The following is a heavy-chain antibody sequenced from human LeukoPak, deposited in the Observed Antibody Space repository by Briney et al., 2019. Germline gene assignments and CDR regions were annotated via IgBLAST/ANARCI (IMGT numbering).Heavy chain of an antibody. J-gene: IGHJ4*02. V-gene: IGHV4-59*01. CDR1: GGSISNYY. Sequence: SETLSLTCTVSGGSISNYYWSWIRQPPGKGLEWIGYVFQSGNTNYNPSLKSRVTISVDTSKNQFSLKLSSVSAADTAVYYCARERYYYDSSGYYGYFDYWGQGTLVTVS. CDR2: VFQSGNT. CDR3: ARERYYYDSSGYYGYFDY. D-gene: IGHD3-22*01.